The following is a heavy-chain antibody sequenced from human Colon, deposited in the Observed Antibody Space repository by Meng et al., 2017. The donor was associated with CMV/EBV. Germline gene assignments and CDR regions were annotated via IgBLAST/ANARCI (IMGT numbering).Heavy chain of an antibody. CDR3: WCDSNFSGLAY. D-gene: IGHD3-10*01. Sequence: LRVKGPGLSKPLASQSVVCTVCGSSITRYQLGLSRQPAGMGRVCIVLGNINENTNYNPCVKIPATMSIDTAKNQLSLIISAVTAADTAAYCCWCDSNFSGLAYWGQGTLVTVSS. V-gene: IGHV4-4*07. CDR1: GSSITRYQ. J-gene: IGHJ4*02. CDR2: GNINENT.